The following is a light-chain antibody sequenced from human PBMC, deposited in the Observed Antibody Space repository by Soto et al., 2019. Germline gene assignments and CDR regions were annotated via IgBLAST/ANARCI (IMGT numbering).Light chain of an antibody. CDR1: SSDVGGYNY. J-gene: IGLJ2*01. CDR3: SSYTSSATVV. CDR2: DVT. Sequence: QSALTQFASVSGSPGQSITISCTGTSSDVGGYNYVSWYQQYPGKAPKLMIYDVTNRPSGVSNRFSGSKSGNTASLTISGLQAEDEADYYCSSYTSSATVVFGGGTQLTVL. V-gene: IGLV2-14*01.